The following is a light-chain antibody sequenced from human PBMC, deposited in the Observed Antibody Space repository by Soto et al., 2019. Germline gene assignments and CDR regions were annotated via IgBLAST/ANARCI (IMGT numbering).Light chain of an antibody. V-gene: IGKV1-39*01. CDR1: QSISSY. J-gene: IGKJ4*01. CDR3: QQYHHYPLT. CDR2: AAS. Sequence: DIQMTQSPSSLSASVGDRVTITCRASQSISSYLNWYQQKPGKAPKLLIYAASSLQSGVPSRFSGSGSGTDFTLTISSLQPEDFATYYCQQYHHYPLTFGGGTKVEIK.